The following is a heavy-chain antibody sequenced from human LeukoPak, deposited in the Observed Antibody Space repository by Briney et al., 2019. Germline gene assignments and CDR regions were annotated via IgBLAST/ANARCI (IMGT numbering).Heavy chain of an antibody. Sequence: ASVKVSCKASGYTFTGYYMHWVRQAPGQGLEWMGWINPNSGGTNYAQKFQGRVTMTSDTSISTAYMELSRLRSDNTAVYYCARDLYGGTSATFDYWGQGTLVTVSS. CDR1: GYTFTGYY. CDR2: INPNSGGT. V-gene: IGHV1-2*02. CDR3: ARDLYGGTSATFDY. D-gene: IGHD4-23*01. J-gene: IGHJ4*02.